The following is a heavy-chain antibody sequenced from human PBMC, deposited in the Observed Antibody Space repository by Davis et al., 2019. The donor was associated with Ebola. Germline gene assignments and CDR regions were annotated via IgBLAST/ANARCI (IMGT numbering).Heavy chain of an antibody. J-gene: IGHJ6*02. D-gene: IGHD1-14*01. Sequence: GGSLRLSCAASGFTFSDYYMSWIRQAPGKGLEWVSKISSSSSYTNYADSVKGRFTISRVNAKNSLYLQMNSLRAEDTAVYYCARRLNQRPYYYGMDVWGQGTTVTVSS. CDR3: ARRLNQRPYYYGMDV. V-gene: IGHV3-11*06. CDR1: GFTFSDYY. CDR2: ISSSSSYT.